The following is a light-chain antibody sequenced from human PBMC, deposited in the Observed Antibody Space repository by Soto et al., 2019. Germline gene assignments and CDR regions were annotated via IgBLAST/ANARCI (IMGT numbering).Light chain of an antibody. V-gene: IGKV1-39*01. CDR3: QHAYSTPWT. CDR2: AAS. Sequence: DIQMTQSPSSLSASVGDRVTISCRSSQSISTYLNWYQQKPGKAPKLLIYAASVLQSGVPSRFSGRGAGTDFTLTISSLQPEDFATYYCQHAYSTPWTFGQGTKVDIK. J-gene: IGKJ1*01. CDR1: QSISTY.